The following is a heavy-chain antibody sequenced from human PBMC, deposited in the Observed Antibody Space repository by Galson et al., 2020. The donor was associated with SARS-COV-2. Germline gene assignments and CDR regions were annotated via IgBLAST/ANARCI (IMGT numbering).Heavy chain of an antibody. Sequence: GGSLRLSCAASGFTFTTSAITWVRQVPGKGLEWLSGISSIGDDTYYADSVKGRLTISRDNSKNTLHLQMNSQRAEDTAIYYCAKPYDSIGYSPDVWGQGTTVTVSS. CDR3: AKPYDSIGYSPDV. D-gene: IGHD6-25*01. J-gene: IGHJ6*02. CDR1: GFTFTTSA. CDR2: ISSIGDDT. V-gene: IGHV3-23*01.